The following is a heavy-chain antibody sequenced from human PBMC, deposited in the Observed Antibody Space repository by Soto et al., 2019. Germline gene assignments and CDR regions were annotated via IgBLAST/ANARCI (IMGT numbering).Heavy chain of an antibody. CDR1: GGSISSGGYY. D-gene: IGHD2-2*02. CDR2: IYYSGST. J-gene: IGHJ4*02. Sequence: SETLSLTCTVSGGSISSGGYYWSWIRQHPGKGLEWIGYIYYSGSTYYNPSLKSRVTISVDTSKNQFSLKLSSVTAADTAVFYCARHGFNVVVPAAIPVWGQGTLVTVCS. V-gene: IGHV4-31*03. CDR3: ARHGFNVVVPAAIPV.